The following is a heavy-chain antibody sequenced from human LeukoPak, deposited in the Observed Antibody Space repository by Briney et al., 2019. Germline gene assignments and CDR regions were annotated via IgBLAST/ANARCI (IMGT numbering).Heavy chain of an antibody. V-gene: IGHV4-34*01. CDR2: INHNGST. CDR3: ARDWGYSSSWPAFDY. J-gene: IGHJ4*02. Sequence: SETLSLTCAVYGGSFSGYYWSWIRQPPGKGLEWIGEINHNGSTNYNPSLKSRVTISVDTSKNQFSLKLSSVTAADTAVYYCARDWGYSSSWPAFDYWGQGTLVTVPS. CDR1: GGSFSGYY. D-gene: IGHD6-13*01.